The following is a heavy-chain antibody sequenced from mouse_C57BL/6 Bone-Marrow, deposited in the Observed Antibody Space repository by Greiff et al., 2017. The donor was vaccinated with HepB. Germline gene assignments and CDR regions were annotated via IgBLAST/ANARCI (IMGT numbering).Heavy chain of an antibody. J-gene: IGHJ2*01. V-gene: IGHV1-76*01. CDR2: IYPGSGNT. CDR3: ARFTTVVPYYFDY. CDR1: GYTFTDYY. Sequence: VQLKESGAELVRPGASVKLSCKASGYTFTDYYINWVKQRPGQGLEWIARIYPGSGNTYYNEKFKGKATLTAEKSSSTAYMQLSSLTSEDSAVYFCARFTTVVPYYFDYWGQGTTLTVSS. D-gene: IGHD1-1*01.